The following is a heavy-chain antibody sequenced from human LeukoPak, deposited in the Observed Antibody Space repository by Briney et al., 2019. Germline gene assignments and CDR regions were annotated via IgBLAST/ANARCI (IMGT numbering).Heavy chain of an antibody. Sequence: SVKVSCKASGGTFSSYAISWVRQAPGQGLEWMGGVIPIFGTANYAQKFQGRVTITADESTSTAYMELSSLRSEDTAVYYCAKSSAAAPHYYYYGMDVWGQGTTVTVSS. CDR1: GGTFSSYA. J-gene: IGHJ6*02. V-gene: IGHV1-69*13. CDR3: AKSSAAAPHYYYYGMDV. D-gene: IGHD6-13*01. CDR2: VIPIFGTA.